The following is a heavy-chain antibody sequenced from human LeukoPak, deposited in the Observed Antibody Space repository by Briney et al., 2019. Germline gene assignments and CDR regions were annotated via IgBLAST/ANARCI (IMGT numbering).Heavy chain of an antibody. CDR2: IYYSGST. Sequence: SETLSLTCTVSGGSISSSSYYWGWIRQPPGKGLEWIGSIYYSGSTYYNPSLKSRVTISVDTSQNQFSLKLSSVTAADTAVYYCARQAPSEDSSGYYYFDYWGQGTLVTVSS. D-gene: IGHD3-22*01. CDR3: ARQAPSEDSSGYYYFDY. V-gene: IGHV4-39*01. CDR1: GGSISSSSYY. J-gene: IGHJ4*02.